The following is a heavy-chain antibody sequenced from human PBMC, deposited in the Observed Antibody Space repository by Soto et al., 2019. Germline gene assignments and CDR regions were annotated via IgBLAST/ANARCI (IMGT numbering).Heavy chain of an antibody. J-gene: IGHJ4*02. CDR1: GASISSVRSY. CDR3: ARDNGYGHFDS. D-gene: IGHD5-12*01. CDR2: MFYSGST. Sequence: QVQLQESGPGLVKPSQTLSLTCTVSGASISSVRSYWSWIRQHPGNGLEWIGYMFYSGSTYYHPSLKSRVNISADTSKNQFSLRLTSVTPADTAMYYCARDNGYGHFDSWGQGTLVTVSS. V-gene: IGHV4-31*03.